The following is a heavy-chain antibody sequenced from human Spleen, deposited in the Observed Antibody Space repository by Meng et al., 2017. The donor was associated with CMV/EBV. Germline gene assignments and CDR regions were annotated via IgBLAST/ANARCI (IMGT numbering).Heavy chain of an antibody. J-gene: IGHJ6*02. V-gene: IGHV1-2*02. CDR2: INPNSGVT. CDR1: GYTFIDYY. D-gene: IGHD6-25*01. Sequence: ASVKVSCKASGYTFIDYYLHWVRQAPGQGLEWMGWINPNSGVTNWAQRFQGRVTMTRDTSISTAYMEVSWLRSDDTAVYYCARDGGLDVWGQGTTVTV. CDR3: ARDGGLDV.